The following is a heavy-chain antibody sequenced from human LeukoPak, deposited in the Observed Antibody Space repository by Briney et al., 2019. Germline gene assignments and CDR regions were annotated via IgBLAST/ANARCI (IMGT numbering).Heavy chain of an antibody. CDR3: ASEYCTNGVCYQLTLQIDY. J-gene: IGHJ4*02. CDR1: GGPISSSSYY. V-gene: IGHV4-39*01. Sequence: SETLSLTCTVSGGPISSSSYYWGWIRQPPGKGLEWIGSIYYSGSTYYNPSLKGRVTISVDTSKNQFSLKLSSVTAADTAVYYCASEYCTNGVCYQLTLQIDYWGQGTLVTVSS. D-gene: IGHD2-8*01. CDR2: IYYSGST.